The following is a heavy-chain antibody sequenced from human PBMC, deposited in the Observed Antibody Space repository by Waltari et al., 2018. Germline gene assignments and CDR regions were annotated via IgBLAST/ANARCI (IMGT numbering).Heavy chain of an antibody. Sequence: VHLQESGPGLVKPSETRSLTCGVSDYSIRRGYFWGWSRQPPGKGLEWIGSWYRSGSTYYNPSLQSRVTISADTSKNQFSLNLTSVTAADTAVYYCARVSSSWYLGDYFYYGVDVWGQGATVTVSS. J-gene: IGHJ6*01. CDR1: DYSIRRGYF. V-gene: IGHV4-38-2*01. D-gene: IGHD6-13*01. CDR3: ARVSSSWYLGDYFYYGVDV. CDR2: WYRSGST.